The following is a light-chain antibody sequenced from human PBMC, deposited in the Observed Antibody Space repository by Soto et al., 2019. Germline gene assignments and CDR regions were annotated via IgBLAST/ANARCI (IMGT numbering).Light chain of an antibody. Sequence: QSVLTQPPSVSGAPGQRVTISCTGSSSNIGAGYDVHWYQQLPGTAPKLLIYGNSNRPSGVPDRFSGSKSGTSASLAITGLQAEDEADYYCQSYDSSLSGSSVFGTWNKLTVL. V-gene: IGLV1-40*01. CDR2: GNS. CDR3: QSYDSSLSGSSV. CDR1: SSNIGAGYD. J-gene: IGLJ1*01.